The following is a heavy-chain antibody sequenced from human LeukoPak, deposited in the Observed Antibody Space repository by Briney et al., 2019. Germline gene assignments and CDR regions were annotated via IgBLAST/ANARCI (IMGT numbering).Heavy chain of an antibody. CDR3: ARDSQASSGHADH. Sequence: GGSLRPSCAASGFTFSSHGMHWVRQAPGKGLEWVAVVWFDGSNKYYGDSVKGRFSISRDNSKNTPYLEMNRLEAEDSAVYYCARDSQASSGHADHWGQGTLVTVSS. CDR2: VWFDGSNK. CDR1: GFTFSSHG. V-gene: IGHV3-33*01. D-gene: IGHD5-12*01. J-gene: IGHJ4*02.